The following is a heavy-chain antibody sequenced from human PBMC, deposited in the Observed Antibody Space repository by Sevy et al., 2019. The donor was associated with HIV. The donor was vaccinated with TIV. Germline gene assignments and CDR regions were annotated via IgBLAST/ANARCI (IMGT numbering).Heavy chain of an antibody. CDR1: GFTFDDFA. CDR2: INWNSGRT. J-gene: IGHJ2*01. V-gene: IGHV3-9*01. Sequence: GGSLRLSCAASGFTFDDFAMHWVRQSPGKGLEWVSGINWNSGRTGYADSVKGRFTISRHNTKDSLYLQMHSLRHEDTAFYYCAKDRAASGPGWYFDLWGRGTLVTVSS. D-gene: IGHD6-13*01. CDR3: AKDRAASGPGWYFDL.